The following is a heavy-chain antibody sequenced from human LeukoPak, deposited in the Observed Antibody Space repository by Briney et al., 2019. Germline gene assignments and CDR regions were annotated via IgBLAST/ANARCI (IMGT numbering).Heavy chain of an antibody. CDR3: ARGDIVATDYYYGMDV. D-gene: IGHD5-12*01. V-gene: IGHV3-74*01. J-gene: IGHJ6*02. CDR1: GFAFSRYW. CDR2: INRDGSST. Sequence: GGSLRLSCAASGFAFSRYWMHWVRQAPGKGLVWVSRINRDGSSTSYADSVKGRFTISRDNSKNTLYLQMNSLRAEDTAVYYCARGDIVATDYYYGMDVWGQGTTVTVSS.